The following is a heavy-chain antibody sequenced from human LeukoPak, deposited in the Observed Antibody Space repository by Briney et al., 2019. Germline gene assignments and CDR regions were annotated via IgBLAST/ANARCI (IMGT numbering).Heavy chain of an antibody. D-gene: IGHD5/OR15-5a*01. V-gene: IGHV3-48*01. Sequence: ETLSLTCTVSGGSISSSSYYWGWIRQPPGKGLEWVSYISSSSSTTYYADSVKGRFTISRDNAKNSLYLQMNRLRAEDTAVYFCAVSFDYWGQGTLVTVSS. CDR2: ISSSSSTT. CDR1: GGSISSSS. J-gene: IGHJ4*02. CDR3: AVSFDY.